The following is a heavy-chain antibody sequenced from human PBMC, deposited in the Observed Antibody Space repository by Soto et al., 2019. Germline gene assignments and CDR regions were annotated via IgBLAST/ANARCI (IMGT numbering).Heavy chain of an antibody. CDR2: ISGSGGST. CDR1: GFTFSSYA. V-gene: IGHV3-23*01. Sequence: EVQLLESGGGLVQPGGSLRLSCAASGFTFSSYAMSWVRQAPGKGLEWVSAISGSGGSTYYADSVKGRFTISRDNSKNTPYRQMNSLRAEDTAVYYCARRSSGWYFDYWGQGTLVTVSS. CDR3: ARRSSGWYFDY. D-gene: IGHD6-19*01. J-gene: IGHJ4*02.